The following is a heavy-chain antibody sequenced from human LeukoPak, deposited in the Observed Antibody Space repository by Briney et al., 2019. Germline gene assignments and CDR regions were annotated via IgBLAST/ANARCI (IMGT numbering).Heavy chain of an antibody. Sequence: PSETLSLICTVSGGSIRSYYWSWIRQSPGKGLEWIGYIYYSGSTNYNPSLKSRVTISVDTSKNQFSLKLSSVTAADTAVYYCARTRAYGGRPDYWGQGTLVTVSS. J-gene: IGHJ4*02. CDR1: GGSIRSYY. CDR2: IYYSGST. CDR3: ARTRAYGGRPDY. D-gene: IGHD4-23*01. V-gene: IGHV4-59*01.